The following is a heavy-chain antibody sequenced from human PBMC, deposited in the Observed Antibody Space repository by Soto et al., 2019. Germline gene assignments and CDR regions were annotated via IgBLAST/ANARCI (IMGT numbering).Heavy chain of an antibody. V-gene: IGHV1-18*01. J-gene: IGHJ1*01. CDR2: ISAYNGNT. D-gene: IGHD2-15*01. CDR1: GYTFTSYG. CDR3: ARDYRYCSGGSCYLAEYFQH. Sequence: GASVKVSCKASGYTFTSYGISWVRQAPGQGLEWMGWISAYNGNTNYAQKLQGRVTMTTDTSTSTAYMELRSLRSDDTAVYYCARDYRYCSGGSCYLAEYFQHWGQGTLVTVSS.